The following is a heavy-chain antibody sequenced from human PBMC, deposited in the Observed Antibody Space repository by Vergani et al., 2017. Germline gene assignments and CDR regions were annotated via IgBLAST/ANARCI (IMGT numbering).Heavy chain of an antibody. Sequence: QVQLVQSGAEVKKPESSVKVSCKASGGTFSSYAISWVRQAPGQGLEWMGGIIPIFGTANYAQKFQGRVTITADESTSTAYMELSSLRSEDTAVYYCASGYSSGWYTDVKDYFDYWGQGTLVTVSS. CDR2: IIPIFGTA. CDR3: ASGYSSGWYTDVKDYFDY. J-gene: IGHJ4*02. V-gene: IGHV1-69*01. D-gene: IGHD6-19*01. CDR1: GGTFSSYA.